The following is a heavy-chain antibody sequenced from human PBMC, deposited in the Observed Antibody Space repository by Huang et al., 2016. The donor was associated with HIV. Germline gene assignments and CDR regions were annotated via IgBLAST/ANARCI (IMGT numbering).Heavy chain of an antibody. CDR1: GYSFTGHF. V-gene: IGHV1-2*06. J-gene: IGHJ4*02. D-gene: IGHD3-10*01. CDR3: AREAWASGVAHYFDY. CDR2: IDPTSGAI. Sequence: QVQLVQSGAEVKRPGASVKVSCKASGYSFTGHFIHWVRRAPGQGLEGMGRIDPTSGAINWSSRFQGRVSMTRYKSIVTAYMELSGLRSDDTAVFFCAREAWASGVAHYFDYWGPGTLVTVSS.